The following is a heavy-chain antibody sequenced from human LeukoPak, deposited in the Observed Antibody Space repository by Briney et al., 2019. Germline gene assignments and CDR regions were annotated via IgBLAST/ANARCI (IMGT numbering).Heavy chain of an antibody. Sequence: ASVKVSCKVSGYTLTELSMHWVRQAPGKGLEWMGGFDPEDGETIYAQKFQGRVTITADESTSTAYMELSSLRSEDTAVYYCARRYYDFWSGYLREYYFDYWGQGTLVTVSS. V-gene: IGHV1-24*01. D-gene: IGHD3-3*01. CDR3: ARRYYDFWSGYLREYYFDY. CDR1: GYTLTELS. J-gene: IGHJ4*02. CDR2: FDPEDGET.